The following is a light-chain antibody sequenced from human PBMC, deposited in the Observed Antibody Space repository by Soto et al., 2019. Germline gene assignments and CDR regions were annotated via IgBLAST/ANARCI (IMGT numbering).Light chain of an antibody. CDR2: GPS. CDR1: QSIGSSD. J-gene: IGKJ4*01. Sequence: DIVLTQSPGTLSLSPGERATLSCRASQSIGSSDFAWYQQRRGQAPRLLIYGPSNRATGIPARFSGSRSGAEFTLTISSLQSEDFAVYYCQHYVTWPLTFGGGTKVDIK. CDR3: QHYVTWPLT. V-gene: IGKV3-20*01.